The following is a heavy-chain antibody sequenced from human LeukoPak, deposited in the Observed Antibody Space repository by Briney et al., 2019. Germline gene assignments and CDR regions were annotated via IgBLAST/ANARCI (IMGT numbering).Heavy chain of an antibody. J-gene: IGHJ4*02. CDR1: GGSISSYY. CDR2: IYYSGST. Sequence: PSETLSLTCTVSGGSISSYYWSWIRQPPGKGLEWIGYIYYSGSTNYSPSLKSRVTISVDTSKNRFSLKLSSVTAADTAVYYCAREVGDGYPDYWGQGTLVTVSS. V-gene: IGHV4-59*01. D-gene: IGHD5-24*01. CDR3: AREVGDGYPDY.